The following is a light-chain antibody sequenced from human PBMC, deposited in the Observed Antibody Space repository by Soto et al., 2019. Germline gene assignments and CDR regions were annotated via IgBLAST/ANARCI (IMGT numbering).Light chain of an antibody. V-gene: IGLV2-14*01. CDR1: SSDVGGYNH. CDR2: EVS. J-gene: IGLJ2*01. Sequence: QSALTQPASVSGSPGQSITISCTGTSSDVGGYNHVSWYQQHPGKAPKLMIYEVSNRPSGVPNRFSGSKSGNTASLTISGLQAEDQADYYSSSYTSSSTLVFGRGTKLTVL. CDR3: SSYTSSSTLV.